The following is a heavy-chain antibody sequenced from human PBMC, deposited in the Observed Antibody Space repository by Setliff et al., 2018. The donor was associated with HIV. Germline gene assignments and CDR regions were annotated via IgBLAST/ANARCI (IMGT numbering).Heavy chain of an antibody. CDR3: VKNIGGYSSSSVFDY. J-gene: IGHJ4*02. D-gene: IGHD6-6*01. V-gene: IGHV5-51*01. Sequence: GESLKISCKGSGYSFTSYWIDWVRQMPGKGLEWMGIIYPGDSETRYSPSFQGQVTISADKSISTAYLQWNSLKASDTAMYYCVKNIGGYSSSSVFDYWGQGTLVTVSS. CDR1: GYSFTSYW. CDR2: IYPGDSET.